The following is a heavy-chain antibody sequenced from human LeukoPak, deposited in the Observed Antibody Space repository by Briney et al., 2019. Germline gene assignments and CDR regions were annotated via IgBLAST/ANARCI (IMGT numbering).Heavy chain of an antibody. V-gene: IGHV3-66*01. D-gene: IGHD6-13*01. CDR2: IYSGGST. CDR1: GFTVSSNY. J-gene: IGHJ4*02. Sequence: GGSLRLSCVVSGFTVSSNYMSWVRQPPGRGLEGVSIIYSGGSTYYADSVKGRFTISRDNSKNTLYLQMNSLRAEDTAVYYCARVGYTGTWYSSPPFDYWGQGTLVTVSS. CDR3: ARVGYTGTWYSSPPFDY.